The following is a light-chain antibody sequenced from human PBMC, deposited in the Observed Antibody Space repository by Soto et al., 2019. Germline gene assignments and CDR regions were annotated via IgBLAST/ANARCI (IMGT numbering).Light chain of an antibody. V-gene: IGKV3-11*02. CDR2: DAS. CDR1: ERISHS. CDR3: QQSQHQSSWPPIA. J-gene: IGKJ5*01. Sequence: DIVLTQSPATLSLSPGXRVTLSCRANERISHSLAWYQQKPGQAPRILIYDASFRATGIPERFSGSGSGRDFTLANSSLESEDFTVYYCQQSQHQSSWPPIAFGQGTRL.